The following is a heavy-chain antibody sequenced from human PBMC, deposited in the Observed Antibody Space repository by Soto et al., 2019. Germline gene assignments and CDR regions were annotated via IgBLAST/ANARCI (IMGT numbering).Heavy chain of an antibody. CDR1: GGSISSSSYY. J-gene: IGHJ4*02. V-gene: IGHV4-39*07. CDR3: ARSVILTGGSYKGLIRLHYFDT. Sequence: TSETLSLTCTVSGGSISSSSYYWGWIRQPPGKGLEWIGSIYYRGSTYYNPSLKSRVTLSLDESKNEFSLNVDSVTAADTAVYYCARSVILTGGSYKGLIRLHYFDTWGPGTLVTVSS. CDR2: IYYRGST. D-gene: IGHD3-9*01.